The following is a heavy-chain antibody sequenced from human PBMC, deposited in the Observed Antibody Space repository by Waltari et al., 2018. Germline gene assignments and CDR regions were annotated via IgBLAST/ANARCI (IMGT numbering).Heavy chain of an antibody. CDR1: GGSISSGGYY. CDR3: ARYPVGYCSGGSCFTPYYFDY. V-gene: IGHV4-31*03. D-gene: IGHD2-15*01. CDR2: IYYSGST. J-gene: IGHJ4*02. Sequence: QVQLQESGPGLVKPSQTLSLTCTVSGGSISSGGYYWSWLRQHPGKGLEWIGYIYYSGSTYYNPSLKSRVTISVDTSKNQFSLKLSSVTAADTAVYYCARYPVGYCSGGSCFTPYYFDYWGQGTLVTVSS.